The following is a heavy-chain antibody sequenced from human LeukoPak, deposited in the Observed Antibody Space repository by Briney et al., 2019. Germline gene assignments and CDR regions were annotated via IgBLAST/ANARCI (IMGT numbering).Heavy chain of an antibody. CDR3: TREARAADH. J-gene: IGHJ5*02. CDR1: GFTFSSYA. CDR2: IYTDGNTT. D-gene: IGHD2-15*01. Sequence: GGSLRLSCAASGFTFSSYAMHWVRQAPGKGLVWVPGIYTDGNTTIYVDSVKGRFTISRDNAKNTLHLQMNSLRAEDTAVYYCTREARAADHWGQGTLVTVSS. V-gene: IGHV3-74*01.